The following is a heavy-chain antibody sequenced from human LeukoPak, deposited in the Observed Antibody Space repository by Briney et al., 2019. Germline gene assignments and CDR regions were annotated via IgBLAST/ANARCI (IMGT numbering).Heavy chain of an antibody. CDR1: GFTFSGCS. Sequence: GGSLRLSCAASGFTFSGCSMNWVRQAPGKGLEWVSSISTTSSYIYYADSVKGRFTISRDNAKNSLYLQMNSLRAEDTAVYYCAKDWYYGSGNYGQYAFDIWGQGTMVTVSS. V-gene: IGHV3-21*01. D-gene: IGHD3-10*01. CDR2: ISTTSSYI. CDR3: AKDWYYGSGNYGQYAFDI. J-gene: IGHJ3*02.